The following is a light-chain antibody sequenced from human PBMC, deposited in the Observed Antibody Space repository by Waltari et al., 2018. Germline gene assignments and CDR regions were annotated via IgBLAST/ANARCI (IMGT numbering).Light chain of an antibody. CDR2: DAS. CDR3: QQRSNWPLHT. Sequence: EIVLTQSPATLSLSPGERATPSCRASQRVSSYLAWYQQSPGQAPRLLIYDASNRATGIPARFSGSGSGTDFTLTISTLEPEDFAVYYCQQRSNWPLHTFGQGTKLEIK. V-gene: IGKV3-11*01. J-gene: IGKJ2*01. CDR1: QRVSSY.